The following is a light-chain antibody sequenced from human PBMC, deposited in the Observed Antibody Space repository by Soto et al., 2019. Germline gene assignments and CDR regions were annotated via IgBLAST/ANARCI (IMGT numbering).Light chain of an antibody. CDR2: GAS. J-gene: IGKJ5*01. V-gene: IGKV3-20*01. Sequence: EIVLTQSPGTPSLSPGERATLSCRASQSVSSSYLAWYQQKPGQAPRLLIYGASIRATGIPDRFSGSGSGTDFTLTISRLEPEDFALYYCQQYGSSAPITFGQGTRLEIK. CDR3: QQYGSSAPIT. CDR1: QSVSSSY.